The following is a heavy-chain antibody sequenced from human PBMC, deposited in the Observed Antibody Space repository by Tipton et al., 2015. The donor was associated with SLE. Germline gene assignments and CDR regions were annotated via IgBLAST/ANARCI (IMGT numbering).Heavy chain of an antibody. CDR2: IYHSGST. CDR1: GYSISSGYY. CDR3: ASAYSSGWFDY. V-gene: IGHV4-38-2*01. Sequence: TLSLTCAVSGYSISSGYYWGWIRQPPGKGLEWIGSIYHSGSTYYNPSLKSRVTISVDTSKNQFSLKLSSVTAADTAVYYCASAYSSGWFDYWGQGTLVTVSS. J-gene: IGHJ4*02. D-gene: IGHD6-19*01.